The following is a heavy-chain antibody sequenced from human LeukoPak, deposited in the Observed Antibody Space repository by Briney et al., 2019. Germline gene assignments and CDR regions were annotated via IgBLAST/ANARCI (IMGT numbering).Heavy chain of an antibody. D-gene: IGHD3-22*01. V-gene: IGHV4-59*11. J-gene: IGHJ4*02. Sequence: PSETLSLTCTVSVHPISRHYSSCLRQPPEKGLECIGSIYYCGSTTYHPSLKSRVTISVDTSKNQFSLKLSSVTAADTAVYYCARVFDSSGGYDYWGQGTLVTVSS. CDR2: IYYCGST. CDR1: VHPISRHY. CDR3: ARVFDSSGGYDY.